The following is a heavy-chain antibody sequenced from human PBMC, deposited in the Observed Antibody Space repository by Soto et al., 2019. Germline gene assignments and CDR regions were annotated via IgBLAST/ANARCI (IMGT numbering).Heavy chain of an antibody. CDR2: INHSGST. J-gene: IGHJ6*02. CDR1: GGSFSGYY. CDR3: AIMIVVTGYGMDV. D-gene: IGHD3-22*01. V-gene: IGHV4-34*01. Sequence: QVQLQQWGAGLLKPSETLSLTCAVYGGSFSGYYWSWIRQPPGKGLEWIGEINHSGSTNYNPSLKSRVTISVDTSKNQFSLKLSSVTAADTAVYYCAIMIVVTGYGMDVWGQGTTVTVSS.